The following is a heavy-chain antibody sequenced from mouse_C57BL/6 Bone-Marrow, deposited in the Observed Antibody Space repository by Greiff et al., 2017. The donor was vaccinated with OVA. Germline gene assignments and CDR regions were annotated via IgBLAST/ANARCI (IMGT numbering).Heavy chain of an antibody. V-gene: IGHV1-76*01. Sequence: QVQLQQSGAELVRPGASVKLSCKASGYTFTDYYINWVKQRPGQGLEWIARIYPGSGNTYYNEKFKGKATLTAEKSSSTAYMQLSSLTSEDSAVYFCARGAAGGMDYWGQGTSVTVSS. D-gene: IGHD3-3*01. J-gene: IGHJ4*01. CDR2: IYPGSGNT. CDR1: GYTFTDYY. CDR3: ARGAAGGMDY.